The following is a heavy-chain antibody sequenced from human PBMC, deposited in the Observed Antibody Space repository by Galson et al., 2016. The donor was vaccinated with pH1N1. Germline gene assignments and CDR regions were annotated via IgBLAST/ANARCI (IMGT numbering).Heavy chain of an antibody. Sequence: SLRLSCATSGFTFSSYGMSWVRQAPGKGLEWVSAVSGSGISTYFADSVKGRFTISRDNSKSTLFLHMNSLRAEDTAIYYCVSPQTAHIPLAGLFHHWGQGALVTVSS. CDR3: VSPQTAHIPLAGLFHH. CDR1: GFTFSSYG. D-gene: IGHD6-19*01. CDR2: VSGSGIST. J-gene: IGHJ4*02. V-gene: IGHV3-23*01.